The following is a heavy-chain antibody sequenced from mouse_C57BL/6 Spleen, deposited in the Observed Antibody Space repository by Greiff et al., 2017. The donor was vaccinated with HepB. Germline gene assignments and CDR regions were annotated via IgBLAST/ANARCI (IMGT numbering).Heavy chain of an antibody. V-gene: IGHV1-72*01. Sequence: QQSCKASGYTFTSYWMHWVKQRPGRGLEWIGRIDPNSGGTKYNEKFKSKATLTVDKPSSTAYMQLSSLTSEDSAVYYCARAEGYGSSYAYFDVWGTGTTVTVSS. D-gene: IGHD1-1*01. J-gene: IGHJ1*03. CDR2: IDPNSGGT. CDR1: GYTFTSYW. CDR3: ARAEGYGSSYAYFDV.